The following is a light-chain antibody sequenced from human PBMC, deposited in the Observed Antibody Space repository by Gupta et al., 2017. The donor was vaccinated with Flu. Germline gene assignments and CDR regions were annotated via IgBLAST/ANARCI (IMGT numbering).Light chain of an antibody. J-gene: IGLJ3*02. Sequence: QSALPQPRSVSGSPGQSITISCTASSSDFTSHNSVSWYQQYPGKGPKLIVYDITKRPSGVPDRFSGSKSGNTVSLTVSGLQADDEADYYCCSMTITHSRVFGGGTKLTVL. CDR3: CSMTITHSRV. V-gene: IGLV2-11*01. CDR2: DIT. CDR1: SSDFTSHNS.